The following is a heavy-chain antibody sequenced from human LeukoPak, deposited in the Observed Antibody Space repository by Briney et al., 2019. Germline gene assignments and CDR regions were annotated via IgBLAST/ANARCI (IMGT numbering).Heavy chain of an antibody. Sequence: ASVKVSCKASGYTFASYGISWVRQAPGQGLEWMGWINPNSGGTNYAQKFQGRVTMTRDTSISTVYMELSRLTSDDTAVYYCARRGGYYDYWGQGTLVTVSS. CDR2: INPNSGGT. J-gene: IGHJ4*02. V-gene: IGHV1-2*02. D-gene: IGHD3-22*01. CDR1: GYTFASYG. CDR3: ARRGGYYDY.